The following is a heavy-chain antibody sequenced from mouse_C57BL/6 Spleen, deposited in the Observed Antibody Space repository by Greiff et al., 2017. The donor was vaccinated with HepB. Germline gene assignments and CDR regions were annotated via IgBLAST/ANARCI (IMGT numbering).Heavy chain of an antibody. CDR3: AREEITTVDY. Sequence: VQLQQPGAELVMPGASVKLSCKASGYTFTSYWMHWVKQRPGQGLEWIGEIDPSDSYTNYNQKFKGKSTLTVDKSSSTAYMQLSSLTSEDSAVYYCAREEITTVDYWGQGTSVTVSS. V-gene: IGHV1-69*01. CDR1: GYTFTSYW. CDR2: IDPSDSYT. D-gene: IGHD1-1*01. J-gene: IGHJ4*01.